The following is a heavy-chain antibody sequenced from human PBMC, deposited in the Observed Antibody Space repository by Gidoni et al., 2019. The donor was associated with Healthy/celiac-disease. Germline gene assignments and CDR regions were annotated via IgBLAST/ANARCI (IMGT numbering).Heavy chain of an antibody. CDR3: TSSSSSWYREYFQH. D-gene: IGHD6-13*01. J-gene: IGHJ1*01. Sequence: FTISRDNSKNTLYLQMNSLRAEDTAVYYCTSSSSSWYREYFQHWGQGTLVTVSS. V-gene: IGHV3-23*01.